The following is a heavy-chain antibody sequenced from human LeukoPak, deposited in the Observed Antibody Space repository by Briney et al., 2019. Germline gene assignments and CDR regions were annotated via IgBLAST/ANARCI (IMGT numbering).Heavy chain of an antibody. J-gene: IGHJ4*02. V-gene: IGHV3-23*01. D-gene: IGHD7-27*01. CDR3: ARRGPNWGPIDY. CDR2: IIGSGDAT. Sequence: GGSLRLSCAASGFTFSTCPITWVRQAPGKGLEWISAIIGSGDATYYADSVKGRFTISRDNSKNTLYLQMNSLRAEDTAVYYCARRGPNWGPIDYWGQGTLVTVSS. CDR1: GFTFSTCP.